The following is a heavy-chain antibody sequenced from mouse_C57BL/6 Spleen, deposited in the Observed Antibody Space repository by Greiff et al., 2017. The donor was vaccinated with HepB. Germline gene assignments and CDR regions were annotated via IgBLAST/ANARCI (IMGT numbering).Heavy chain of an antibody. Sequence: EVQLQESGAELVRPGASVKLSCTASGFNIKDDYMHWVKQRPEQGLEWIGWIDPENGDTEYASKFQGKATITADTSSNTAYLQLSSLTSEDTAVYYCTTVEGRFAYWGQGTLVTVSA. J-gene: IGHJ3*01. CDR1: GFNIKDDY. CDR2: IDPENGDT. CDR3: TTVEGRFAY. V-gene: IGHV14-4*01.